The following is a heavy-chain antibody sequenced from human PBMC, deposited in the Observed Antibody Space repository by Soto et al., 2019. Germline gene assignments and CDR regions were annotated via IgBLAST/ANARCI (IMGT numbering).Heavy chain of an antibody. CDR2: ISYDGSNK. CDR3: AEDLLRPGRAYGMDV. Sequence: QVQLVESGGGVVQPGRSLRLSCAASGFTFSSYGMHWVRQAPGKGLEWVAAISYDGSNKYYADSVKGRFTISRDNSKNTLYLQMNSLRAEDTAVYYCAEDLLRPGRAYGMDVWGQGTTVTVSS. J-gene: IGHJ6*02. CDR1: GFTFSSYG. V-gene: IGHV3-30*18.